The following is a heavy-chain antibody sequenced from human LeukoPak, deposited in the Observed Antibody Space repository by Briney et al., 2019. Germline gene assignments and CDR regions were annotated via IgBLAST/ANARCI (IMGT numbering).Heavy chain of an antibody. V-gene: IGHV3-30*18. J-gene: IGHJ3*01. CDR3: AKFFTGEYVRAFDD. D-gene: IGHD3-10*02. CDR2: ISYDGSNK. CDR1: GLTFSSYA. Sequence: GGSLRLSCAASGLTFSSYAMHWVRQAPGKGLEWVAVISYDGSNKYYADSVKGRFTISRDNSKNTLYLQMNSLRAEDTAVYYCAKFFTGEYVRAFDDWGQGTMVTVSS.